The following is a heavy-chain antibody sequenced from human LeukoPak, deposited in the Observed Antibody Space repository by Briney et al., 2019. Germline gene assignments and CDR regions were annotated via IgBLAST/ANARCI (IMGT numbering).Heavy chain of an antibody. CDR1: GGTFSSYA. V-gene: IGHV1-69*04. Sequence: GASVKVSCKASGGTFSSYAISWVRQAPGQGLEWMGRIIPIFGIANYAQKFQGRVTITADKSTGTAYMELSSLRSEDTAVYYCAGAGSGSGYPLDYWGQGTLVTVSS. J-gene: IGHJ4*02. CDR2: IIPIFGIA. CDR3: AGAGSGSGYPLDY. D-gene: IGHD3-3*01.